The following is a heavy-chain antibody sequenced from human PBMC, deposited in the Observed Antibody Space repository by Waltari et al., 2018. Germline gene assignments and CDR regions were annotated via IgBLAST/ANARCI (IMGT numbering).Heavy chain of an antibody. CDR1: GGSFSGYY. J-gene: IGHJ6*02. Sequence: QVQLQQWGAGLLKPSETLSLTCAVYGGSFSGYYWSWIRQPPGKGLEWIGEINHSGSTNYHPSLKRRVTISVDTSKNQFSLKLSSVTAADTAVYYCAREGLKYTIFGDTYYYYYGMDVWGQGTTVTVSS. CDR3: AREGLKYTIFGDTYYYYYGMDV. V-gene: IGHV4-34*01. CDR2: INHSGST. D-gene: IGHD3-3*01.